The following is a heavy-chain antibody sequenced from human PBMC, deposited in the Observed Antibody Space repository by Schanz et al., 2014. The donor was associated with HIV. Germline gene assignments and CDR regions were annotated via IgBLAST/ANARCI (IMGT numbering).Heavy chain of an antibody. CDR3: AKVATWDYYGMDV. CDR2: ISYDGSNK. J-gene: IGHJ6*02. V-gene: IGHV3-30*13. CDR1: GFTFSTYG. Sequence: QVQLVESGGGVVQPGRSLRLSCAASGFTFSTYGMHWVRQAPGKGLEWVAVISYDGSNKYYADSVKGRFTISRDNSKNRLYLQMNSLRAEDTAVYYCAKVATWDYYGMDVWGQGTTVTVSS.